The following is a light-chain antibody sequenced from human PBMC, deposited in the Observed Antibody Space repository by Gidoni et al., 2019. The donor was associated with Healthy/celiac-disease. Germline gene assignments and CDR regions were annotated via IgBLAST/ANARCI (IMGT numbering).Light chain of an antibody. CDR3: QKYNSAPWT. CDR1: QCISNY. Sequence: IQLTPSPSSLSASVGDRVTITCRASQCISNYLAWYQQKPGKVPKLLIYDASTLQSGVPSRFSGSGSGTDFTLTISSLQPEDVATYYCQKYNSAPWTFGQGTKVEIK. V-gene: IGKV1-27*01. CDR2: DAS. J-gene: IGKJ1*01.